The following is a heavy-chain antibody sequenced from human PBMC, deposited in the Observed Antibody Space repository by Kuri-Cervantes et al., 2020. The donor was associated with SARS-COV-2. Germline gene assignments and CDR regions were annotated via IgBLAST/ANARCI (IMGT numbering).Heavy chain of an antibody. CDR1: GFTFSSYS. CDR2: IYSGGST. Sequence: GGSLRLSCAASGFTFSSYSMSWVRQAPGKGLEWVSVIYSGGSTYYADSVKGRFTISRDNSKNTLYLQMNSLRAEDTAVYYCARVGYSYGNYFDYWGQGTLVTVSS. J-gene: IGHJ4*02. V-gene: IGHV3-66*02. CDR3: ARVGYSYGNYFDY. D-gene: IGHD5-18*01.